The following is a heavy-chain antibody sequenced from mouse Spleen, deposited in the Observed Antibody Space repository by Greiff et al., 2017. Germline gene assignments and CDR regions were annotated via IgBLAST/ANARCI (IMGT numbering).Heavy chain of an antibody. J-gene: IGHJ1*01. V-gene: IGHV1-50*01. CDR1: GYTFTSYW. Sequence: QVQLQQPGAELVKPGASVKLSCKASGYTFTSYWMQWVKQRPGQGLEWIGEIDPSDSYTNYNQKFKGKATLTVDTSSSTAYMQLSSLTSEDSAVYYCANYDGYYWYCDVWGAGTTVTVSS. CDR2: IDPSDSYT. CDR3: ANYDGYYWYCDV. D-gene: IGHD2-3*01.